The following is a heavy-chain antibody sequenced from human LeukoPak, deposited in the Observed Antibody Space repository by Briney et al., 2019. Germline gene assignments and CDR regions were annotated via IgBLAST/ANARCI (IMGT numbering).Heavy chain of an antibody. J-gene: IGHJ4*02. D-gene: IGHD6-13*01. CDR3: ARVGVLAAAASD. CDR2: IYYSGST. CDR1: GGSISSYY. V-gene: IGHV4-59*01. Sequence: PSETLSLTCTVSGGSISSYYWSWIRQPPGKGLEWIGSIYYSGSTNYNPSLKSRVTISVDTSKNQFSLKLSSVTAADTAVYYCARVGVLAAAASDWGQGTLVTVSS.